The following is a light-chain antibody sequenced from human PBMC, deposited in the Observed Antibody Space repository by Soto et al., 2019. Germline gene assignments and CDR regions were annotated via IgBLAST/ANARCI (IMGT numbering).Light chain of an antibody. CDR3: HQRQSWPRT. Sequence: LTQSPGTLSLSPGERATLSCRASQSVSSSYLAWYQHNPGQAPRLLIYGASSRATGVPARFSGSGSGTDFTLTISNVEPEDFAVYYCHQRQSWPRTFGQGTKVDI. CDR2: GAS. CDR1: QSVSSSY. J-gene: IGKJ1*01. V-gene: IGKV3-20*01.